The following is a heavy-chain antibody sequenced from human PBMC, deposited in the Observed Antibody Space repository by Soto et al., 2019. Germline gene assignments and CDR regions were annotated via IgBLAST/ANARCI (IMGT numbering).Heavy chain of an antibody. V-gene: IGHV3-74*01. CDR1: GFAFNDYW. D-gene: IGHD4-17*01. CDR2: IRGDGSGS. Sequence: EVQLVESGGGLVQPGGSLTLSCSASGFAFNDYWMHWVRQAPGKGLVWVSRIRGDGSGSNYADSVKGRFTISRDNAKNTVYLQMNSLRAEDTAVYYCAKDRGVEVTTRFFDYWGQGTLVTVSS. J-gene: IGHJ4*02. CDR3: AKDRGVEVTTRFFDY.